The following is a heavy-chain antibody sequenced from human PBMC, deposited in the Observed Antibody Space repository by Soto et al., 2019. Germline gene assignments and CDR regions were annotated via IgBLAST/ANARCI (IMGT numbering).Heavy chain of an antibody. CDR3: ARVDDYLSYYYGMDV. Sequence: PGGSLRLSCAASGFTFSSYSMNWVRQAPGKGLEWVSSISSSSSYIYYADSVKGRFTISRDNAKNSLYLQMNSLRAEDTAVYYCARVDDYLSYYYGMDVWGQGTTVTVSS. J-gene: IGHJ6*02. CDR1: GFTFSSYS. CDR2: ISSSSSYI. D-gene: IGHD4-17*01. V-gene: IGHV3-21*01.